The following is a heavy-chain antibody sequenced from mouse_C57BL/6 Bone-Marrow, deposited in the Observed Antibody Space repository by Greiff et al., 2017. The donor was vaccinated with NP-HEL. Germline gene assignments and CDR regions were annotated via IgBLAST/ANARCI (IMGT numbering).Heavy chain of an antibody. CDR1: GFTFSDYY. V-gene: IGHV5-16*01. Sequence: EVMLVESEGGLVQPGSSMKLSCTASGFTFSDYYMAWVRQVPEKGLEWVANINYDGSSTYYLDSLKSRFIISRDNAKNILYLQMSSLKSEDTATYYCAREEDDYDVGDYWGQGTTLTVSS. CDR2: INYDGSST. D-gene: IGHD2-4*01. J-gene: IGHJ2*01. CDR3: AREEDDYDVGDY.